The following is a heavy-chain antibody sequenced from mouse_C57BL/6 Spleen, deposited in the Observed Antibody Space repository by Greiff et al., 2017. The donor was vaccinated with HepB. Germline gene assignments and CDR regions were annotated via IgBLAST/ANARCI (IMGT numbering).Heavy chain of an antibody. CDR1: GYTFTSYW. Sequence: VQLQQPGAELVMPGASVKLSCKASGYTFTSYWMHWVKQRPGQGLEWIGEIDPSDSYTNYKQKFKGKSTLTVDKSSRTAYMQLSSLTSEDSAVYYCARRGHYFDYWGQGTTLTVSS. V-gene: IGHV1-69*01. CDR3: ARRGHYFDY. J-gene: IGHJ2*01. CDR2: IDPSDSYT.